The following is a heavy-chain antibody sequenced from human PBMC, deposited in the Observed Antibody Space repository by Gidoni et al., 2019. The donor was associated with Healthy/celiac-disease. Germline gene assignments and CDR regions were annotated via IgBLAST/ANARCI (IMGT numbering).Heavy chain of an antibody. CDR3: ARGRNYYDSSPAYGY. Sequence: EVQLVESGGGLVQPGGSLRLSCAASGFTFSSYEMNWVRQAPGKGLEWVSYISSSGSTIYYADSVKGRFTISRDNAKNSLYLQMNSLRAEDTAVYYCARGRNYYDSSPAYGYWGQGTLVTVSS. CDR2: ISSSGSTI. V-gene: IGHV3-48*03. CDR1: GFTFSSYE. D-gene: IGHD3-22*01. J-gene: IGHJ4*02.